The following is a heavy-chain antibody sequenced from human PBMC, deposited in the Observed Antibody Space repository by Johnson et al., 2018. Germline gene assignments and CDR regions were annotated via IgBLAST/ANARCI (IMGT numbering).Heavy chain of an antibody. CDR2: IWYDGSNK. D-gene: IGHD6-19*01. CDR3: ARDWRAVAGLGYSMDV. J-gene: IGHJ6*02. Sequence: QVQLVESGGGVVQPGRSLRLSCAASGFTFSSYGMHWVRQAPGKGLEWVAVIWYDGSNKYYADSVKGRFTISRDNSKNTLYLQMISLRAEDTAGYYCARDWRAVAGLGYSMDVWGQGTTVTVSS. CDR1: GFTFSSYG. V-gene: IGHV3-33*01.